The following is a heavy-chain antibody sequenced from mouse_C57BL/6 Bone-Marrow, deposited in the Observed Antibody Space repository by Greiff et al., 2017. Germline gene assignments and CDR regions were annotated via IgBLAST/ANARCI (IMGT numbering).Heavy chain of an antibody. CDR2: ILPGSGST. J-gene: IGHJ4*01. D-gene: IGHD2-1*01. CDR1: GYTFTGYW. Sequence: QVQLQQSGAELMKPGASVKLSCKATGYTFTGYWIEWVKQRPGHGLEWIGEILPGSGSTNYNEKFKGKATFTADTSSNTAYMQLSSLTTEDSAIYYCARRRDYYGNYYYAMDYWGQGTSVTVSS. CDR3: ARRRDYYGNYYYAMDY. V-gene: IGHV1-9*01.